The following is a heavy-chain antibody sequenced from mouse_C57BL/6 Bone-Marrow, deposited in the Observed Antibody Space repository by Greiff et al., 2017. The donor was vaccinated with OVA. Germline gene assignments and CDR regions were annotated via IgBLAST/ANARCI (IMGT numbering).Heavy chain of an antibody. CDR1: GFNIKDDY. Sequence: QVQLQQSGAELVRPGASVKLSCTASGFNIKDDYMHWVKQRPGQGLEWIGWIYPRDGSTKYNEKFKGKATLTVDTSSSTAYMELHSLTSEDAAVYFCSMNGYYYGSYWYFGVWGTGTTVTVSS. J-gene: IGHJ1*03. V-gene: IGHV1-85*01. CDR3: SMNGYYYGSYWYFGV. D-gene: IGHD1-1*01. CDR2: IYPRDGST.